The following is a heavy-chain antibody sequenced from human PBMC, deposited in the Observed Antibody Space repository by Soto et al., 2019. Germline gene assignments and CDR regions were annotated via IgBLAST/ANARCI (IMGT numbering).Heavy chain of an antibody. Sequence: SETLSLTCAVYGGSFSGYYWSWIRQPPGKGLEWIGEINHSGSTNYNPSLKSRVTISVDTSKNQFSLKLSSVTAAATAVYYCARKTYDYIWGSYRIPQPGAFDIWGQGTMVTVSS. CDR2: INHSGST. D-gene: IGHD3-16*02. V-gene: IGHV4-34*01. J-gene: IGHJ3*02. CDR1: GGSFSGYY. CDR3: ARKTYDYIWGSYRIPQPGAFDI.